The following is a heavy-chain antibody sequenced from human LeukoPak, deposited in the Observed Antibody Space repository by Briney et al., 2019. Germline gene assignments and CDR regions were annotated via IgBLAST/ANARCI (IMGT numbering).Heavy chain of an antibody. J-gene: IGHJ4*02. CDR1: GFTFSSYA. D-gene: IGHD1/OR15-1a*01. CDR3: ARRTKPGGHFDY. V-gene: IGHV3-23*01. Sequence: GGSLRLSCAASGFTFSSYAMTWVRQAPGKGLEWVSGITGSGGGTYYADSVKGRFTISRDNSKNTLYLQMNSLRAEDTAVYYCARRTKPGGHFDYWGQGTLVTVSS. CDR2: ITGSGGGT.